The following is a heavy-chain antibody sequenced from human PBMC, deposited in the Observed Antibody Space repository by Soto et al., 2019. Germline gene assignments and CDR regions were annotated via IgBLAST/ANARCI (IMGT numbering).Heavy chain of an antibody. D-gene: IGHD3-3*01. Sequence: PGGSLRLSCAASGFSFSIYSMNWVRQAPGKGLEWVSTISDSGSHMYYADSVKGRFTISRDNAKNSLYLQMNSLRAEDTAVYYCARDLPGGSYYDFWSGSEHHFDYWGQGTLVTVSS. V-gene: IGHV3-21*01. J-gene: IGHJ4*02. CDR2: ISDSGSHM. CDR1: GFSFSIYS. CDR3: ARDLPGGSYYDFWSGSEHHFDY.